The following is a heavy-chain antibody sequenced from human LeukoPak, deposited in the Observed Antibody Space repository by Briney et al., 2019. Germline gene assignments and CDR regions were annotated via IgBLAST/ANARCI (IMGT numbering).Heavy chain of an antibody. D-gene: IGHD5-18*01. CDR2: ISAYNGNT. CDR1: GYTFTSYG. J-gene: IGHJ5*02. CDR3: ARDRNSYGYNWFDP. Sequence: ASVKVSCKASGYTFTSYGISWVRQAPGHGLEWMGWISAYNGNTNYAQKLQGRVTMTTDTSTSTAYMELRSLRSDDTAVYYCARDRNSYGYNWFDPWGQGTLVTVSS. V-gene: IGHV1-18*01.